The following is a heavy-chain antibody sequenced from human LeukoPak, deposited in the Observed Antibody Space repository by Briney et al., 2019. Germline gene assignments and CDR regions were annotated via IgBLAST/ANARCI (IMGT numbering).Heavy chain of an antibody. D-gene: IGHD3-10*01. CDR1: GFTFSKYW. Sequence: PGGSLRLSCAASGFTFSKYWMLWVRQAPGKGLESVSRINTDGTVTTYADSVKGRFTVSRDNADNTMFLQMNSVRDEDTAVYYCGGETQFYGSGGYMDVWGKGTTVTVSS. V-gene: IGHV3-74*01. CDR2: INTDGTVT. CDR3: GGETQFYGSGGYMDV. J-gene: IGHJ6*03.